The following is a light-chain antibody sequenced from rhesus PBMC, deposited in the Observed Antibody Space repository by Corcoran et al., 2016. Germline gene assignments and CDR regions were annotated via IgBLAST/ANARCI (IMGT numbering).Light chain of an antibody. CDR1: QSLSNY. Sequence: DIQMTQSPSSLSASVGDRVTITCQASQSLSNYLSWYQQKPGKIPKLLIYRASSLQSGIPSRFSGSGSGTVFTLTISRLQAEDFATYYCQQGYSYPRTFGQGTKVEIK. V-gene: IGKV1S9*01. CDR2: RAS. CDR3: QQGYSYPRT. J-gene: IGKJ1*01.